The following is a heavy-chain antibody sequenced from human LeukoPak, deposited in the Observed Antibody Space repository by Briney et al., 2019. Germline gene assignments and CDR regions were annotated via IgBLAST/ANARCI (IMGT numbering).Heavy chain of an antibody. CDR1: DDSITIYY. CDR2: IDHTGIT. V-gene: IGHV4-59*01. CDR3: ARGRVSSSTWYNTYYYYSYMDV. J-gene: IGHJ6*03. Sequence: TSETLSLTCTVSDDSITIYYWSWIRQPPGKGLEWIGYIDHTGITNYNPSLNSRVTISRDTSKNHFSLELSSATAADTAVYFCARGRVSSSTWYNTYYYYSYMDVWGKGTTVTVSS. D-gene: IGHD6-13*01.